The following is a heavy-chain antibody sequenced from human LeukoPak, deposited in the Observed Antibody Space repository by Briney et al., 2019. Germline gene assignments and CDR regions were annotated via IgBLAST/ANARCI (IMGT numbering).Heavy chain of an antibody. CDR1: GGSISSGDYY. J-gene: IGHJ5*02. CDR3: ARDVNPGYYYGSGSYTSWFDP. Sequence: SQTLSLTCTVSGGSISSGDYYWSWIRQPPGKGLEWSGYIYYSGSTYYNPSLKSRVTISVDTSKNQFSLKLSPVTAADTAVYYCARDVNPGYYYGSGSYTSWFDPWGQGTLVTVSS. D-gene: IGHD3-10*01. V-gene: IGHV4-30-4*01. CDR2: IYYSGST.